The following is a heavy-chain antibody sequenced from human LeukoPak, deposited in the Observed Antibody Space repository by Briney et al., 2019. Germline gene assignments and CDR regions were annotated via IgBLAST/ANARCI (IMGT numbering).Heavy chain of an antibody. Sequence: KPSETLSLTCTVSGGSISSGSYYWSWIRQPAGKGLEWIGHIYTSGSTNYNPSLKSRVTISVDTSKNQFSLKLISVTAADTAVYYCARALFKSRYFDFPWFDPWGQGTLVTVSS. CDR2: IYTSGST. CDR3: ARALFKSRYFDFPWFDP. V-gene: IGHV4-61*09. D-gene: IGHD3-9*01. CDR1: GGSISSGSYY. J-gene: IGHJ5*02.